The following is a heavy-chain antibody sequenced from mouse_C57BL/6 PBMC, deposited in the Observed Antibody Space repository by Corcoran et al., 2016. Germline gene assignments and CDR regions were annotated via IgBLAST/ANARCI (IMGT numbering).Heavy chain of an antibody. CDR1: GYTFTYYY. Sequence: QIQLQQSGPVLVTPGASVKISCKASGYTFTYYYINWVKQRPGQGLEWIGWINPGSGQTKYNEKFKGKATLTVDTSFSTAYMQLSSLTSEDSAVYYCARADYDVFMDYWGQGTSVTVSS. V-gene: IGHV1-84*01. D-gene: IGHD2-4*01. J-gene: IGHJ4*01. CDR3: ARADYDVFMDY. CDR2: INPGSGQT.